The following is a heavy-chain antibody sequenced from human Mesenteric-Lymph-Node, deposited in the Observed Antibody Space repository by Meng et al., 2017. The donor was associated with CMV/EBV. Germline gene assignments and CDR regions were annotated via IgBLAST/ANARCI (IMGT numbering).Heavy chain of an antibody. CDR2: ISSSGSTI. Sequence: GESLKISCAASGFTFSSHEMNWVRQAPGKGLEWVSYISSSGSTIYYADSVKGRFTISRDNAKNSLYLQMNSLRAEDTAVYYCARESYDSSGYYYALDYWGQGTLVTVSS. J-gene: IGHJ4*02. D-gene: IGHD3-22*01. CDR1: GFTFSSHE. V-gene: IGHV3-48*03. CDR3: ARESYDSSGYYYALDY.